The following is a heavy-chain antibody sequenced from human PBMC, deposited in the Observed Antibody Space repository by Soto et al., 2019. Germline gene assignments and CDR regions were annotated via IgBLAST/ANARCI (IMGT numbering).Heavy chain of an antibody. V-gene: IGHV4-34*01. CDR1: SGSFSTYY. CDR2: INHSGTT. Sequence: SETLSLTCAVYSGSFSTYYWNWIRQPPGKGLEWIGGINHSGTTNYNPSLKSRVTISVDTSKNQFSLRLTSVTAADTAVYYCARGSTFWSGYSSFGMDVWGQGTTVTVSS. D-gene: IGHD3-3*01. CDR3: ARGSTFWSGYSSFGMDV. J-gene: IGHJ6*02.